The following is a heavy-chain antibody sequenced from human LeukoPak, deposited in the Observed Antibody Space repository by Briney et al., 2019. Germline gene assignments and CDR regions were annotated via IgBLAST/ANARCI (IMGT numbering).Heavy chain of an antibody. CDR1: GGSISRSY. Sequence: SETLSLTCTVSGGSISRSYWSWMRQPAGKGPEWIGRIYGSGTITYNPSLESRVTMSVDTSKNQFSLKLRSVTAADTAVYFCARGRVSSSTWYSTYYYLFYMDFWGKGTTVTVSS. CDR2: IYGSGTI. J-gene: IGHJ6*03. D-gene: IGHD1-1*01. V-gene: IGHV4-4*07. CDR3: ARGRVSSSTWYSTYYYLFYMDF.